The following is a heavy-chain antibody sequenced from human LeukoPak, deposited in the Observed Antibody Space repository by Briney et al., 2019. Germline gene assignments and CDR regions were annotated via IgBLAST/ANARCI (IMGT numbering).Heavy chain of an antibody. D-gene: IGHD3-16*02. CDR1: GFTFSSYG. Sequence: PGGSLRLSCAASGFTFSSYGMHWVRQAPGKGLEWVAVISYDGSNKYYADSVKGRFTISRDNAKNSLYLQMNSLRAEDTAVYYCARDGDYVWGSYRYTGPFFDYWGQGTLVTVSS. CDR3: ARDGDYVWGSYRYTGPFFDY. J-gene: IGHJ4*02. CDR2: ISYDGSNK. V-gene: IGHV3-30*03.